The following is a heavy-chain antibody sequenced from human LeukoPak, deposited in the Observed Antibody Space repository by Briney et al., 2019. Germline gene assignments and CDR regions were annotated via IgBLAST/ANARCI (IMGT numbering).Heavy chain of an antibody. J-gene: IGHJ4*02. Sequence: GGSLRLSCTASGFIFSGSWMAWIRQAPGKGLEWVAIIKKDGSEKYYVDSMKGRFTISRDNAKNSLFLQMYSLRAEDTAIYYCTTDTWYSAGHWGQGTLVTVSS. D-gene: IGHD2-15*01. CDR3: TTDTWYSAGH. CDR2: IKKDGSEK. CDR1: GFIFSGSW. V-gene: IGHV3-7*03.